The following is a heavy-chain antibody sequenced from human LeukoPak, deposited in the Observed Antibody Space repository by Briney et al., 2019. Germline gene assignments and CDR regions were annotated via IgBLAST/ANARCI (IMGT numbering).Heavy chain of an antibody. D-gene: IGHD2-2*01. CDR2: IYYSGST. V-gene: IGHV4-59*01. CDR3: ARDVLPCTSCYSHGFGY. J-gene: IGHJ4*02. CDR1: GGSISSYY. Sequence: SETLSLTCTVSGGSISSYYWSWIRQPPGKGLEWIGYIYYSGSTNYNPSLKSRVTISVDTSKNQFSLKLSSVTAADTAVYYCARDVLPCTSCYSHGFGYWGQGTLVTVSS.